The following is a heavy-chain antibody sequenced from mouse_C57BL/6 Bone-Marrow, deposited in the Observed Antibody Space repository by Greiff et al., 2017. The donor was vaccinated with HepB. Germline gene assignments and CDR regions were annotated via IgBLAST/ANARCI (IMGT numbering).Heavy chain of an antibody. D-gene: IGHD1-1*01. Sequence: VQLKESVAELVRPGASVKLSCTASGFNIKNTYMHWVKQRPEQGLEWIGRIDPANGNTKYAPKFQGKATITADTSSNTAYLQLSSLTSEDTAIYYCARGREFITTAYWYFDVWGTGTTVTVSS. CDR1: GFNIKNTY. CDR3: ARGREFITTAYWYFDV. CDR2: IDPANGNT. J-gene: IGHJ1*03. V-gene: IGHV14-3*01.